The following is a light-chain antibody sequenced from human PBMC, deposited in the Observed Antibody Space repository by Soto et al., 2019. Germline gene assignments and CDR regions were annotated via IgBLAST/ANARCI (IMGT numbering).Light chain of an antibody. J-gene: IGLJ2*01. CDR3: SSYTSSSTLVV. V-gene: IGLV2-14*01. CDR1: SSDVGGYNY. Sequence: QSALTQPASVSGSPGQSITIYCTGTSSDVGGYNYVSWYQHHPGKAPKLMIYEVSNRPSGVSNRFSGSKSGNTASLTISGLQAEDEADYYCSSYTSSSTLVVFGGGTKLTVL. CDR2: EVS.